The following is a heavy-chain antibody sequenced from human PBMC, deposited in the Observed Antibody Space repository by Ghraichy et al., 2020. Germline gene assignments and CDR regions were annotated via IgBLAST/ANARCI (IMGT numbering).Heavy chain of an antibody. CDR2: ISHSGDT. CDR1: GASISTSNW. J-gene: IGHJ4*02. CDR3: ARFGITGTKGLDC. D-gene: IGHD1-20*01. V-gene: IGHV4-4*02. Sequence: TLSLTCAVSGASISTSNWWSWVRQSPEKGLEWIGEISHSGDTQYNPSLMSRVTISMDKSKNQFSLKVTSVTVADTAVYYCARFGITGTKGLDCWGQGTLVTVSS.